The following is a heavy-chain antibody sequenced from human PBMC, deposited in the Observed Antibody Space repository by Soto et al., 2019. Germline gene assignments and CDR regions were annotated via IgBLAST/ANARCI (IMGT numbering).Heavy chain of an antibody. D-gene: IGHD5-12*01. J-gene: IGHJ4*02. V-gene: IGHV4-4*02. CDR2: IYHSGRT. CDR1: GDSITHDRW. Sequence: QVQLQESGPGLVKPSGTLSLTCIVSGDSITHDRWWSWVRQSPGKGLEWIGEIYHSGRTNYNLSPKSRVIMSVDKSNNNFSLTLSSVTAANTAVYYCTANGYYSLDYWGQGSLVTVSS. CDR3: TANGYYSLDY.